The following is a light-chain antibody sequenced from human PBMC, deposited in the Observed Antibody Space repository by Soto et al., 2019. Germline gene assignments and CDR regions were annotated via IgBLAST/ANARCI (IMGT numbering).Light chain of an antibody. V-gene: IGKV1-5*01. J-gene: IGKJ1*01. CDR1: QSIGSS. CDR3: QQYENYWT. CDR2: DAS. Sequence: DIQMTQSPSTLSASVGDIVTITCRASQSIGSSLAWYQQKPGKAPNLLISDASNLDSGVPSRFSGSGSGTEFSLTISNLQTDDCATYYCQQYENYWTFGQGTKVDIK.